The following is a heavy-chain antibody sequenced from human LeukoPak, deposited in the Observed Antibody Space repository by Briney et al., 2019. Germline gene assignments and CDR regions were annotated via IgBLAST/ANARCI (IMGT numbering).Heavy chain of an antibody. CDR2: ISSSGSTI. Sequence: PGGSLRLSCAASGFTFSSYEMNWVRQAPGKGLEWVSYISSSGSTIYYADSVKGRFTISRDNAKNSLYLQMNSLRAEDTAVYYCARDNSLRGYSYGYGYYGMDVWGQGTTVTVSS. CDR3: ARDNSLRGYSYGYGYYGMDV. CDR1: GFTFSSYE. J-gene: IGHJ6*02. D-gene: IGHD5-18*01. V-gene: IGHV3-48*03.